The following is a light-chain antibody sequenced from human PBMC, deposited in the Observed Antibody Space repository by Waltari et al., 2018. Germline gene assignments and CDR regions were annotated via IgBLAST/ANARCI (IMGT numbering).Light chain of an antibody. CDR2: DVS. Sequence: QSALTQPASVSGSPGQSITISCTGTSSDVGSYNYVSWYQQHPGQAPKLMIYDVSFRRSGVSNRFSRSKSGNTASLTISGLQAEDEADYYCSSYITTNTLELFGGGTSLTVL. J-gene: IGLJ2*01. CDR3: SSYITTNTLEL. V-gene: IGLV2-14*03. CDR1: SSDVGSYNY.